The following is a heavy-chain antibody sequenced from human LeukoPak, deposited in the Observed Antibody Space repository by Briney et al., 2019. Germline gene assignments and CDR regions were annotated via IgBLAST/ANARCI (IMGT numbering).Heavy chain of an antibody. J-gene: IGHJ4*02. CDR1: GGSISSGSYY. V-gene: IGHV4-61*02. CDR2: IYTSGST. CDR3: ARSNCSGGSCYQIDY. Sequence: PSETLSLTCTVSGGSISSGSYYWSWIRQPAGKGLEWIERIYTSGSTNYNPSLKSRVTISVDTSKNQFSLKLSSVTAADTAVYYCARSNCSGGSCYQIDYWGQGTLVTVPS. D-gene: IGHD2-15*01.